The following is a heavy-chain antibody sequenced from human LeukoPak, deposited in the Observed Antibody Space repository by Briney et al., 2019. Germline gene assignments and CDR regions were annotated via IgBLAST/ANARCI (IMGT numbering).Heavy chain of an antibody. Sequence: GGSLRLSCAASGFTFDDYGMSWVRQAPGKGLKWVSGINWNGGSTGYADSVKGRFTISRDNAKNSLYLQMNSLRAEDTALYYCARNQRPVSVYYYMDVWGKGTTVTVSS. D-gene: IGHD6-25*01. J-gene: IGHJ6*03. V-gene: IGHV3-20*04. CDR3: ARNQRPVSVYYYMDV. CDR2: INWNGGST. CDR1: GFTFDDYG.